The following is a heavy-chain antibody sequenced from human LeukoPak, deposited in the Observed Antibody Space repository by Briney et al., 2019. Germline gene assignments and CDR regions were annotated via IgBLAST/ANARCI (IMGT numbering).Heavy chain of an antibody. V-gene: IGHV1-69*13. CDR1: GGTFSSYE. CDR2: IIPMFGTA. Sequence: SVKVSCKASGGTFSSYEISWVRQAPGQGLEWMGGIIPMFGTAKYAQKFQGRVTITADESTSTAYMELSSLRSEDTAVYYCARDLYSGYDFGADAFDIWGQGTMVTVSS. CDR3: ARDLYSGYDFGADAFDI. D-gene: IGHD5-12*01. J-gene: IGHJ3*02.